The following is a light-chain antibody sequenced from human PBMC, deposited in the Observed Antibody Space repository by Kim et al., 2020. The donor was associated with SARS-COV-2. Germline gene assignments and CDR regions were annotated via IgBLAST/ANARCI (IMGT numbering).Light chain of an antibody. CDR1: SLRSYY. CDR3: NSRGSNDYVL. Sequence: SSELTQDPAVSVALGQTVRITCQGDSLRSYYATWYQQKPGQAPKVVIYGKDNRPSGVPDRFSGSSSGNTAYLTITGTQAGNEADYYCNSRGSNDYVLFGG. J-gene: IGLJ2*01. CDR2: GKD. V-gene: IGLV3-19*01.